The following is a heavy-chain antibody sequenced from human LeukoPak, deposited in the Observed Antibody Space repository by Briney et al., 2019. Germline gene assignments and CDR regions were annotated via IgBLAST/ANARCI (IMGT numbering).Heavy chain of an antibody. CDR1: GFTFSSYS. Sequence: GGSLRLSCAASGFTFSSYSMNWVRQAPGKGLEWVSYISSSSSTIYYADSVKGRFTISRDNAKNSLYLQMNSLRAEDTAVYYCARDLGDSYDSSGCYFDYWGQGTLVTVSS. CDR3: ARDLGDSYDSSGCYFDY. V-gene: IGHV3-48*01. D-gene: IGHD6-19*01. CDR2: ISSSSSTI. J-gene: IGHJ4*02.